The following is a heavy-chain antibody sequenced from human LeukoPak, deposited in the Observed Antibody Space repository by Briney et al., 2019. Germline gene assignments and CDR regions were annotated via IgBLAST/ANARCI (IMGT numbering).Heavy chain of an antibody. CDR1: GNTFTRDY. CDR2: INPSGGST. V-gene: IGHV1-46*01. J-gene: IGHJ4*02. CDR3: ARVDSSDWYMGY. Sequence: GASVKVSCKASGNTFTRDYMHWVRQAPGQGLEWMGRINPSGGSTRYAQRFQGRVTMTRDTSTSTVYMELSSLRSEDTAVYYCARVDSSDWYMGYWGQGTLVTVSS. D-gene: IGHD6-19*01.